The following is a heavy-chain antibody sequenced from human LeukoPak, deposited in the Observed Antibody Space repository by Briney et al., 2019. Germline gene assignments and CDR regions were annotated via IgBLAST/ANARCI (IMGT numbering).Heavy chain of an antibody. CDR1: GGSISNYY. V-gene: IGHV4-59*01. CDR3: ARALGDFWGPFDY. CDR2: IFDTGAT. J-gene: IGHJ4*02. D-gene: IGHD3-3*01. Sequence: PSETLSLTCTVSGGSISNYYWSWIRQPPGKGLEWIGYIFDTGATNHHPSLKSRVTISLDTSKNQFSLRLTSVTAADTAVYYCARALGDFWGPFDYWGQGSLVTVSS.